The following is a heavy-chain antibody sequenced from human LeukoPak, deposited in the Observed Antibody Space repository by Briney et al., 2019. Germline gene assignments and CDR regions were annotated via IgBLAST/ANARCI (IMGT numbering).Heavy chain of an antibody. CDR1: GFTVSSNY. Sequence: GGSLRLSCAASGFTVSSNYMSWVRQAPGKGLEWVSVIYSGGSTYYADSVKGRFTISRDNSKNTLYLQMNSLRAEDTAVYYCARDSVRGVTSFDYWGQGTLVIVSS. CDR2: IYSGGST. D-gene: IGHD3-10*01. V-gene: IGHV3-66*01. CDR3: ARDSVRGVTSFDY. J-gene: IGHJ4*02.